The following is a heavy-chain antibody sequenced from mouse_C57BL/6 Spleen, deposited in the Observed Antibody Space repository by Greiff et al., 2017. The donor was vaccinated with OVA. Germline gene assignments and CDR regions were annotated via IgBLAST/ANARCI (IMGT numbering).Heavy chain of an antibody. Sequence: EVQLQQSGAELVKPGASVKLSCTASGFNIKDYYMHWVKQRTEQGLEWIGRIDPEDGDTKYAPKVQGKVTISADKASNTAYLQLSRLTSEETGDYYCASGDYDRGLAYWGQGTLVTVSA. CDR2: IDPEDGDT. J-gene: IGHJ3*01. V-gene: IGHV14-2*01. D-gene: IGHD2-4*01. CDR1: GFNIKDYY. CDR3: ASGDYDRGLAY.